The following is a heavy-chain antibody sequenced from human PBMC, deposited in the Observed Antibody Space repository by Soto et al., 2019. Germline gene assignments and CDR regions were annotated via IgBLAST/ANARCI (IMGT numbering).Heavy chain of an antibody. Sequence: PSETLSLTCTVSCGSVTSGNYYWSWIRQPPGKGLEWIGHIYYSGSTNHNPSLKSRVTISVDASKNQFSLKLSSVTAADTAIYYCARGPVVTPFADYWGQGTLVTVSS. CDR3: ARGPVVTPFADY. D-gene: IGHD2-21*02. J-gene: IGHJ4*02. CDR2: IYYSGST. V-gene: IGHV4-61*01. CDR1: CGSVTSGNYY.